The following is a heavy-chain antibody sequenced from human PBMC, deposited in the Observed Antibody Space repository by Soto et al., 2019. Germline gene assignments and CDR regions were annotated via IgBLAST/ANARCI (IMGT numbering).Heavy chain of an antibody. CDR3: ARGARHVHAQSFDH. J-gene: IGHJ4*02. V-gene: IGHV1-2*02. CDR2: INSNSGGT. D-gene: IGHD6-6*01. Sequence: ASVKVSCKASGYNFIGYFIHWVRQAPGQGPEWMGWINSNSGGTMYAEKFQGRVTMTRDASIRVVYLELSGLTSDDTAVYYCARGARHVHAQSFDHWGQGALVTVSS. CDR1: GYNFIGYF.